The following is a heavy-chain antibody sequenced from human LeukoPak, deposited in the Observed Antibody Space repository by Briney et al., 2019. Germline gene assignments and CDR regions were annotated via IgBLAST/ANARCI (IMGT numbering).Heavy chain of an antibody. CDR2: ISGSGGGT. Sequence: GGSLRLSCEASGVTFSSYVMSWVRQAPGKGPEWVSGISGSGGGTYYADSVKGRFAISRDNSKNTLYLQMNSLRAEDTAVYYCAKDPSWNYGPNWFDPWGQGTLVTVSS. CDR1: GVTFSSYV. J-gene: IGHJ5*02. D-gene: IGHD1-7*01. CDR3: AKDPSWNYGPNWFDP. V-gene: IGHV3-23*01.